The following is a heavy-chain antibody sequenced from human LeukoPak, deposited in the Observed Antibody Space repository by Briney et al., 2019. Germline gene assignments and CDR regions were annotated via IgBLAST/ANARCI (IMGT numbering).Heavy chain of an antibody. CDR3: ARGYYDSSGYYYGYFQH. CDR1: GGSISSCSYY. J-gene: IGHJ1*01. CDR2: IYYSGST. D-gene: IGHD3-22*01. V-gene: IGHV4-39*01. Sequence: SETLCLTCTVSGGSISSCSYYWGWIRPPPGQGLEWNESIYYSGSTYYNPSLKSRVTISVDTSKNQFSLKLSSVTAADTAVYYCARGYYDSSGYYYGYFQHWGQGTPVTVSA.